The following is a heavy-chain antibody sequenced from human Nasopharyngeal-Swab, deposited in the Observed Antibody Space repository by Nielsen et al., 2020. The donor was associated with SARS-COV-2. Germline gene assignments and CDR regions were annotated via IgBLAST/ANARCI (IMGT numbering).Heavy chain of an antibody. CDR1: GGSISSSSYY. J-gene: IGHJ6*02. CDR2: IYYSGST. CDR3: AREFVTMVRGVISHYYYYGMDV. D-gene: IGHD3-10*01. Sequence: SETLSLTCTVSGGSISSSSYYWGWIRQPPGKGLEWIGSIYYSGSTYYNPSIKSRVTISVDTSKNQFSLKLSSVTAADTAVYYCAREFVTMVRGVISHYYYYGMDVWGQGTTVTVSS. V-gene: IGHV4-39*02.